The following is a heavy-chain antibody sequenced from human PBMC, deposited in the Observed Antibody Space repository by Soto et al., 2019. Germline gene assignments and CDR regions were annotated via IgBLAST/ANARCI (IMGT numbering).Heavy chain of an antibody. Sequence: QVQLQESGPGLVKPSGTLSLTCAVSGGSISSSNWWSWVRQPPGHGLELIGVIYHSGSTNYNPSLKSRVNISVDKSKNQFSLTLSSVTAADTAVYYCARKCYDFWSGPHATDYWGQGTLVTVSS. D-gene: IGHD3-3*01. CDR3: ARKCYDFWSGPHATDY. J-gene: IGHJ4*02. CDR2: IYHSGST. V-gene: IGHV4-4*02. CDR1: GGSISSSNW.